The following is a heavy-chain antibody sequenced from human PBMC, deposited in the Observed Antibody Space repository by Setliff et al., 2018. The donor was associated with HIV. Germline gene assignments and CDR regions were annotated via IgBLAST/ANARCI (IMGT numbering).Heavy chain of an antibody. CDR3: ARVQYFNSGGYWATIRHYYYMDV. Sequence: GGSLRLSCAASGFTFSSYSMNWVRQAPGKGLECVSYISRNSDTIYYADSVKGRFTISRDNAENSLFLQMNSLRAEDTAVYYCARVQYFNSGGYWATIRHYYYMDVSGKGTAVTVSS. V-gene: IGHV3-48*01. D-gene: IGHD3-22*01. J-gene: IGHJ6*03. CDR2: ISRNSDTI. CDR1: GFTFSSYS.